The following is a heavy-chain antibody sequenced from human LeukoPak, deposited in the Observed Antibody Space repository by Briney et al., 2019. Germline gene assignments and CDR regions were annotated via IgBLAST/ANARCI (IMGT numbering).Heavy chain of an antibody. CDR2: INPNSGGT. J-gene: IGHJ5*02. Sequence: ASVKVSCKASGYTFTGYYMHWVRQAPGQGLEWMGRINPNSGGTNYAQKFQGRVTMTRDTSISTAYMELSRLRSDDTAVYYCARDWVQGGYSYGYDWFDPWGQGTLVTVYS. D-gene: IGHD5-18*01. V-gene: IGHV1-2*06. CDR1: GYTFTGYY. CDR3: ARDWVQGGYSYGYDWFDP.